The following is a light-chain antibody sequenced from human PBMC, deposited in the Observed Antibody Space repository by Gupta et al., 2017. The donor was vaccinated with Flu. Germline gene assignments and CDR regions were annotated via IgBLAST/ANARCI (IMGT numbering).Light chain of an antibody. Sequence: LYWFQQKPGHEPRTLIYDTDNKHSSTPARFSGSLLGGKAALSIFGALHADEAEYYCLLSYTGFNAFGTGAKVTVL. CDR2: DTD. J-gene: IGLJ1*01. CDR3: LLSYTGFNA. V-gene: IGLV7-46*02.